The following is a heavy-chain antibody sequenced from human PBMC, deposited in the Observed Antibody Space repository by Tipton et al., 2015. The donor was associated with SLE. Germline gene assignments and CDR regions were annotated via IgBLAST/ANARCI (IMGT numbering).Heavy chain of an antibody. CDR3: ARDRPIRKKTTVASLAFYI. Sequence: TLSLTCTVSGGSISSYYWSWIRQPPGKGLEWIGYIYYSGSTNYNPSLKSRVTISVDTSKNQFSLKLSSVTAADTAVYYCARDRPIRKKTTVASLAFYIWGQGEMVTVFS. V-gene: IGHV4-59*01. D-gene: IGHD4-23*01. CDR1: GGSISSYY. CDR2: IYYSGST. J-gene: IGHJ3*02.